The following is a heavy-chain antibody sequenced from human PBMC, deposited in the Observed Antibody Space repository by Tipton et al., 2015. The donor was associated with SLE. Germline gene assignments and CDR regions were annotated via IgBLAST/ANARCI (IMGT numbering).Heavy chain of an antibody. J-gene: IGHJ5*02. CDR2: IVVGSGNT. CDR3: ARVGIVGANNWFDP. V-gene: IGHV1-58*02. D-gene: IGHD1-26*01. CDR1: GFTFTSSA. Sequence: QLVQSGAEVKKPGTSVKVSCKASGFTFTSSAMQWVRQARGQRLEWIGWIVVGSGNTNYAQKFQERVTITRDMSTSTAYMELSSLRSEDTAVYYCARVGIVGANNWFDPWGQGTLVTVSS.